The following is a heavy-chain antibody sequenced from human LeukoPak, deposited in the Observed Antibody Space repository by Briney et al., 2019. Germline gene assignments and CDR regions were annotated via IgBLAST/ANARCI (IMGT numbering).Heavy chain of an antibody. Sequence: SETLSLTCTVSGYSISSGYYWGWIRQPPGKGLEWIGSIYHSGSTYYNPSLKSRVTISVDTSKNQFFLKLSSVTAADTAVYYCAREEGRYCSSTSCSPYYYGMDVWGQGTTVTVSS. D-gene: IGHD2-2*01. J-gene: IGHJ6*02. CDR2: IYHSGST. V-gene: IGHV4-38-2*02. CDR3: AREEGRYCSSTSCSPYYYGMDV. CDR1: GYSISSGYY.